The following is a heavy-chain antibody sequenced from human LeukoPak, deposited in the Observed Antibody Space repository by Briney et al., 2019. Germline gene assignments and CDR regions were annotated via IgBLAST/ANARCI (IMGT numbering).Heavy chain of an antibody. J-gene: IGHJ4*02. CDR3: ARGRYYSIY. V-gene: IGHV3-7*02. Sequence: GGSLRLSCTASGFTFSSYWMTWVRQAPGKGLEWVANINPDGSEKDYVDSVKGRFTISRDNAKNSLDLQMSNLRVKDTAVYFCARGRYYSIYWGLGTLVTVSS. CDR1: GFTFSSYW. CDR2: INPDGSEK.